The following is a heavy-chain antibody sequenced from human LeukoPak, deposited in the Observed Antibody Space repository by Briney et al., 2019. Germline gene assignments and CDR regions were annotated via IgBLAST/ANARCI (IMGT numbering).Heavy chain of an antibody. CDR1: GFTFSSCA. Sequence: GGSLRLSCAASGFTFSSCAMSWVRQAPGKGLEWVSAISGSGGSTYYADSVKGRFTISRDNSKNTLYLQMNSLRAEDTAVYYCAKDMSGIAVAGTVYYYYGMDVWGQGTTVTVSS. CDR2: ISGSGGST. J-gene: IGHJ6*02. D-gene: IGHD6-19*01. V-gene: IGHV3-23*01. CDR3: AKDMSGIAVAGTVYYYYGMDV.